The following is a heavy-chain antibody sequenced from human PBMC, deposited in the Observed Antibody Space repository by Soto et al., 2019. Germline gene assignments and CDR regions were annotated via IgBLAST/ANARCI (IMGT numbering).Heavy chain of an antibody. V-gene: IGHV1-46*01. Sequence: ASVKVSCKASGYTFTSYYMHWVRQAPGQGLEWMGIINPSGGSTSYAQKFQGRVTMTRDTSTSTVYMELSSLRSEDTAVYYCARETRASYSGHCYSSWSFDLWGRGTLVTVSS. J-gene: IGHJ2*01. CDR2: INPSGGST. D-gene: IGHD2-21*02. CDR3: ARETRASYSGHCYSSWSFDL. CDR1: GYTFTSYY.